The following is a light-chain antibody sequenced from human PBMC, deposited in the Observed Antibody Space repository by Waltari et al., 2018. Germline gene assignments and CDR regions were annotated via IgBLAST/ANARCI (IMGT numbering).Light chain of an antibody. J-gene: IGKJ4*01. V-gene: IGKV1-NL1*01. CDR2: GAS. CDR1: QGISNS. CDR3: QQYYSFPPT. Sequence: DIQMTPSPSSLSASVGDRVAITCRASQGISNSLAWYQQKPGKAPKFLLYGASRLQTGVPSRFSGSGSGTDCTLTISSLQPEDFATYYCQQYYSFPPTCGGGTKVEIK.